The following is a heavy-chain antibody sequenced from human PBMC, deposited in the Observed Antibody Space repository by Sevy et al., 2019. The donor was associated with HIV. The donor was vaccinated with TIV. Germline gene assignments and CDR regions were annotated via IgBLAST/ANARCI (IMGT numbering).Heavy chain of an antibody. Sequence: SETLSLTCTVSGGSISSYYWSWIRQPAGKGLEWIGRIYTSGSTNYNPSLKSRVTMSVDTSKNQFSLKLSSETAADTAVYYCARDYDFWSGYYAGGYYYYGMDVWGQGTTVTVSS. CDR2: IYTSGST. CDR3: ARDYDFWSGYYAGGYYYYGMDV. V-gene: IGHV4-4*07. J-gene: IGHJ6*02. CDR1: GGSISSYY. D-gene: IGHD3-3*01.